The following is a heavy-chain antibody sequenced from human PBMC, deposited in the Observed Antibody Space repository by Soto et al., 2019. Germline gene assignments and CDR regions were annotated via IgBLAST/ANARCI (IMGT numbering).Heavy chain of an antibody. CDR2: VSHDGRNT. J-gene: IGHJ4*02. V-gene: IGHV3-30*18. CDR1: GFTFRSYA. Sequence: SLRLSCAASGFTFRSYAMHWVRQAPGKGLEWVAVVSHDGRNTHYADSVKGRFTISRDSSKNTVSLEMTSLRAEDTAVYYCAKGGRQWLVTSDFNYWGQGALVTVSS. D-gene: IGHD6-19*01. CDR3: AKGGRQWLVTSDFNY.